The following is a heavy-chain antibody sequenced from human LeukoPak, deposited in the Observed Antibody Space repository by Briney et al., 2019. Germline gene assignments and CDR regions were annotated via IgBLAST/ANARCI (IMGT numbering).Heavy chain of an antibody. Sequence: SETLSLTCAVYGGSFSGYYWSWIRQPPGKGLEWIGEINHSGSTNYNPSLKSRVTISVDTSKNQFSLKLSSVTAADTAVYYCARDGYYGSGSHTAYFDYWGQGTLVTVSS. CDR1: GGSFSGYY. CDR3: ARDGYYGSGSHTAYFDY. J-gene: IGHJ4*02. V-gene: IGHV4-34*01. CDR2: INHSGST. D-gene: IGHD3-10*01.